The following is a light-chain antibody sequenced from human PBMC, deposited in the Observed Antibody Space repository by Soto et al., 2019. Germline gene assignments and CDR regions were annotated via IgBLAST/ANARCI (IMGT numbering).Light chain of an antibody. V-gene: IGKV1-5*03. J-gene: IGKJ1*01. CDR2: MAS. CDR1: QSLNNW. Sequence: DIQMTQSPSTLSASIGDRVTITCRASQSLNNWLAWFQQKPGKAPKLLIAMASYLESGVPSRFSGSGSGTELTLTITSLQPDDFATYYCQQYNTFPRTFGQGTKVELK. CDR3: QQYNTFPRT.